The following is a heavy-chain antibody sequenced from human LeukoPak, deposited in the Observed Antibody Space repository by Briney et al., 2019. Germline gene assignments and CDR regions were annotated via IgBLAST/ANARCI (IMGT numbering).Heavy chain of an antibody. J-gene: IGHJ6*03. V-gene: IGHV1-69*05. CDR3: ARALSVVVPAAKAYLYYYYMDV. CDR2: IIPIFSTA. D-gene: IGHD2-2*01. Sequence: SSVKVSCKASGGTFSSYAISWVRQAPGQGLEWMGGIIPIFSTANYAQKFQGRVTITTDESTSTAYMELSSLRSEDTAVYYCARALSVVVPAAKAYLYYYYMDVWGKGTTVTVSS. CDR1: GGTFSSYA.